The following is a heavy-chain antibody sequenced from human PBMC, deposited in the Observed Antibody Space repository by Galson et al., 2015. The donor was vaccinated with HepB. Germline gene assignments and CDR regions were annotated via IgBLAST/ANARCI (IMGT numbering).Heavy chain of an antibody. J-gene: IGHJ6*03. CDR2: ISAYNGNT. CDR3: ARGELPIAAAGPGYYYYYYMDV. D-gene: IGHD6-13*01. V-gene: IGHV1-18*01. CDR1: GYTFTSYG. Sequence: SVKVSCKASGYTFTSYGISWVRQAPGQGLEWMGWISAYNGNTNYAQKLQGRVTMTTDTSTSTAYMELRSLRSDDTAVYYCARGELPIAAAGPGYYYYYYMDVWGKGTTVTVSS.